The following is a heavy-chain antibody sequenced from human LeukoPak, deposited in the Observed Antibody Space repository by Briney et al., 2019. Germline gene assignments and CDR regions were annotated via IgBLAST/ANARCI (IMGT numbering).Heavy chain of an antibody. D-gene: IGHD1-26*01. V-gene: IGHV3-7*01. CDR3: ARLAVGAPYYFDY. CDR2: IKQDGSEK. J-gene: IGHJ4*02. Sequence: GGSLRLSCAASGFTFSNAWMSWVRQAPGKGLEWVANIKQDGSEKYYVDSVKGRFTISRDNAKNSLYLQMNSLRAEDTAVYYCARLAVGAPYYFDYWGQGTLVIVSS. CDR1: GFTFSNAW.